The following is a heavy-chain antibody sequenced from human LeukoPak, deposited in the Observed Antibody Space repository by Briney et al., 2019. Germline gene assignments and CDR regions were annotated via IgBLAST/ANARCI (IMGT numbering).Heavy chain of an antibody. CDR2: FYTGGTT. CDR3: ARGPLPTTRAFDI. J-gene: IGHJ3*02. Sequence: GGSLRLSCAASGFIVSSNYMSWVRQAPGKGLEWVSVFYTGGTTDYANSMRGRFTISRDNSKNTLYLQMNSLRAEDTAVYYCARGPLPTTRAFDIWGQGTLVTVSS. CDR1: GFIVSSNY. D-gene: IGHD1-1*01. V-gene: IGHV3-53*01.